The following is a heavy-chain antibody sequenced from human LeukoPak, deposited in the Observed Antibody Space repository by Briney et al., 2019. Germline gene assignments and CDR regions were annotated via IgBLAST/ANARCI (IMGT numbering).Heavy chain of an antibody. D-gene: IGHD3-16*02. CDR2: IYYSGST. CDR1: GGSISSSSYY. Sequence: PSETLSLTCTVSGGSISSSSYYWGWIRQPPGKGLEWIGYIYYSGSTNYNPSLKSRVTISVDTSKNQFSLKLSSVTAADTAVYYCASMGSSSYTLPIDPWGQGTLVTVSS. V-gene: IGHV4-61*05. J-gene: IGHJ5*02. CDR3: ASMGSSSYTLPIDP.